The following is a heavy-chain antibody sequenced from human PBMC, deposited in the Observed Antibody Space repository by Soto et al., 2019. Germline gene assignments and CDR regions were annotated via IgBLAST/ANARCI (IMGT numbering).Heavy chain of an antibody. CDR3: AKEDSSSPRNWFDP. J-gene: IGHJ5*02. CDR2: ISGSGGST. D-gene: IGHD6-6*01. CDR1: GVTFSSYA. Sequence: GGSLRLSCAASGVTFSSYAVGGVRQAPGKGLEWVSAISGSGGSTYYADSVKGRFTISRDNSKNTLYLQMNSLRAEDTAVYYCAKEDSSSPRNWFDPWGQGTLVTVSS. V-gene: IGHV3-23*01.